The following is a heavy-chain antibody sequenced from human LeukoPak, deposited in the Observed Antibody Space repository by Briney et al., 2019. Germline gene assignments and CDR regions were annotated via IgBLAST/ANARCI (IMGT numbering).Heavy chain of an antibody. J-gene: IGHJ6*03. CDR3: ARDVSSSWSSYYYYYMDV. D-gene: IGHD6-13*01. CDR1: GFTFSSYS. Sequence: SGGSLRLSCAASGFTFSSYSMNWVRQAPGKGLEWVSSISSSSYIYYADSVKGRFTISRDNAKNSLYLQMNSLRAEDTAVYYCARDVSSSWSSYYYYYMDVWGKGTTVTVSS. V-gene: IGHV3-21*01. CDR2: ISSSSYI.